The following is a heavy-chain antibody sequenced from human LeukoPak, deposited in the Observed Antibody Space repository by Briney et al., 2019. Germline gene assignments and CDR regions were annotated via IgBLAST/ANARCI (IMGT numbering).Heavy chain of an antibody. V-gene: IGHV4-34*01. Sequence: SETLSLTCAVYGGSFSGYYWSWIRQPPGKGLEWIGEINHSGSTNYNPSLKSRVTISVDTSKNQFSLKLSSVTAADTVVYYCARGLRPTGPAYRDVWGKGTTVTVSS. J-gene: IGHJ6*04. CDR3: ARGLRPTGPAYRDV. CDR2: INHSGST. CDR1: GGSFSGYY. D-gene: IGHD4-17*01.